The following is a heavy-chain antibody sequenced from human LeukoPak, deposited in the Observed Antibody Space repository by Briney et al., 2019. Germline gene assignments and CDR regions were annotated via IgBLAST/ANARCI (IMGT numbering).Heavy chain of an antibody. Sequence: GGSLRLSCAASGFTFSTYWMHWVRQAPGKGLVWVSRINSDGSSTSYADSVKGRFTISRDNAKNSLYLQMNSLRAEDTAVYYCARDLFFWSGYYWVHSAFDIWGQGTMVTVSS. CDR1: GFTFSTYW. CDR2: INSDGSST. J-gene: IGHJ3*02. D-gene: IGHD3-3*01. CDR3: ARDLFFWSGYYWVHSAFDI. V-gene: IGHV3-74*01.